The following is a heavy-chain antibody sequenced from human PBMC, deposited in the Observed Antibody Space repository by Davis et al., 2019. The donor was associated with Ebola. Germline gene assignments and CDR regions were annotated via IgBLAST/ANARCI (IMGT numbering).Heavy chain of an antibody. D-gene: IGHD3-16*01. J-gene: IGHJ4*02. CDR3: ARGGAFGENDL. CDR2: IHSADIT. CDR1: GFNINDNF. V-gene: IGHV3-53*01. Sequence: GESLKISCAASGFNINDNFINWVRQAPGKGLECVALIHSADITYYADSVKGRFTISRDTFKNAVYLQMSGLTVEDTAVYYCARGGAFGENDLWGQGARVTVSS.